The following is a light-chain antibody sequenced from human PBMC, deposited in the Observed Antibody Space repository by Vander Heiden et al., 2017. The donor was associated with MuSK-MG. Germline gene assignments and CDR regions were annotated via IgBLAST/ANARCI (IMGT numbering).Light chain of an antibody. CDR3: QQYGNSPNT. CDR2: GAS. J-gene: IGKJ5*01. Sequence: EIVLTQSPGTLSLSPGARATLSCRASQCVSSNYLAWYQQKPGQAPRLLIYGASSRATGIPDRFSGSGSGTDFTLTISRREPEDFAVYYCQQYGNSPNTFGQGTRLEIK. V-gene: IGKV3-20*01. CDR1: QCVSSNY.